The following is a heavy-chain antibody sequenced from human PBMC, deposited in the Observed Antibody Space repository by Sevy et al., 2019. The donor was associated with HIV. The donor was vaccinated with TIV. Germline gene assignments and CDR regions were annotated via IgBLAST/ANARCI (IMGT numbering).Heavy chain of an antibody. V-gene: IGHV3-30*18. CDR1: GFTFSSYG. D-gene: IGHD2-2*01. Sequence: GGSLRLSCAASGFTFSSYGMHWVRQAPGKGLEWVAVISYDGSNKYYADSVKGRFIISRDNSKNTLYLQMNSLRAEVTAVYYCAKDFIVVVPAASQTYFDYWGQGTLVTVSS. CDR3: AKDFIVVVPAASQTYFDY. CDR2: ISYDGSNK. J-gene: IGHJ4*02.